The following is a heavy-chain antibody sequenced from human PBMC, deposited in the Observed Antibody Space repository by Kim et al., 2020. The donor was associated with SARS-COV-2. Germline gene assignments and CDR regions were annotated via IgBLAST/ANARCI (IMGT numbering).Heavy chain of an antibody. CDR1: GFTFTSYW. J-gene: IGHJ2*01. V-gene: IGHV3-74*01. Sequence: GGSLRLSCAASGFTFTSYWMHWVRQAPGKGPVWLSRITTAGTGPSYAESVKGRFASSRDNAQNTLYLQMNSLRVEDTAVYYCVRDRGVHGHDWFFDLWDRVTLVTVSS. CDR2: ITTAGTGP. D-gene: IGHD3-10*01. CDR3: VRDRGVHGHDWFFDL.